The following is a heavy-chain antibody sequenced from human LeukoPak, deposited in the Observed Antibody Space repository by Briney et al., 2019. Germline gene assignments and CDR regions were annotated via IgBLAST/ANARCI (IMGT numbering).Heavy chain of an antibody. Sequence: SETLSLTCTVSGGSISSYYWSWIRQPPGKGLEWIGYIYYSGSTNYNPSLKSRVTISVDTSKNQFSLKLSSVTAADTAVYYCARYYGDYNWYFDLWGRGTLVTVFS. J-gene: IGHJ2*01. CDR3: ARYYGDYNWYFDL. CDR1: GGSISSYY. CDR2: IYYSGST. V-gene: IGHV4-59*01. D-gene: IGHD4-17*01.